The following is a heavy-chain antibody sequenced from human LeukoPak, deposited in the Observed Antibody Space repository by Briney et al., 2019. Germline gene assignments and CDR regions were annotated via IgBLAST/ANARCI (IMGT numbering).Heavy chain of an antibody. CDR2: IIGSSGDT. CDR3: AKGAYDYIEMGYFDY. Sequence: GGSLRLSCAASGFSLTNFAMSWVRQAPGKGLEWVSLIIGSSGDTFYADSVKGRFTISRDNSKNRLYLQMNSLRAEDTALYYCAKGAYDYIEMGYFDYWGQGTLVTVSS. J-gene: IGHJ4*02. V-gene: IGHV3-23*01. D-gene: IGHD5-12*01. CDR1: GFSLTNFA.